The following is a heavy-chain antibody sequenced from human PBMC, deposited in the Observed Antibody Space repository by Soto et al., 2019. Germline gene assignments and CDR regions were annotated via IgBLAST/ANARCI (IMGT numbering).Heavy chain of an antibody. Sequence: ASVKVSCKVSGYTLPELSMHWVRQAPGKGLEWMGGFDPEDGETIYAQKFQGRVTMTEDTSTDTAYVELSSLRSEDTAVYYCATERLRYYDFWSGRKNYYMDVWGKGTTVTVSS. D-gene: IGHD3-3*01. CDR2: FDPEDGET. J-gene: IGHJ6*03. CDR1: GYTLPELS. CDR3: ATERLRYYDFWSGRKNYYMDV. V-gene: IGHV1-24*01.